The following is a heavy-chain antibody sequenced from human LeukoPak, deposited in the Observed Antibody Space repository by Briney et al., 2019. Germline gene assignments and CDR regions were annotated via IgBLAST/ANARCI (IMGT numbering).Heavy chain of an antibody. CDR2: INSDGRTT. CDR3: ATRRITIFGVVIPTGYYYYMDV. CDR1: GFTFSNYW. D-gene: IGHD3-3*01. Sequence: PGGSLRLSCAASGFTFSNYWMHWVRQTPGKGLVWVSRINSDGRTTNYADSVKGRFTISRDNAKNTLYLQMDSLRAEDTAVYYCATRRITIFGVVIPTGYYYYMDVWGKGTTVTVSS. V-gene: IGHV3-74*01. J-gene: IGHJ6*03.